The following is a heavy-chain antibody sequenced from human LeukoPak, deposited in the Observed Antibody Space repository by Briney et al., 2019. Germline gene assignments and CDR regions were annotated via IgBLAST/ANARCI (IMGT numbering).Heavy chain of an antibody. CDR3: ARVAISLFGVVTAHFDS. J-gene: IGHJ4*02. CDR1: GGSFSGSY. V-gene: IGHV4-34*01. D-gene: IGHD3-3*01. CDR2: INLSGST. Sequence: PSETLSLTCGVSGGSFSGSYWGWIRQPPGKGLEWIGEINLSGSTNYNSSLTSRVTISLDTSKNQFSLNLRSVTTADTAVYYCARVAISLFGVVTAHFDSWGQGTLVAVSS.